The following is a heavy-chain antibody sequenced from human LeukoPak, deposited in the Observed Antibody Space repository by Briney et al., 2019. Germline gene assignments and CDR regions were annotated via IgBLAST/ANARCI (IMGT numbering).Heavy chain of an antibody. CDR2: IYYSGST. Sequence: SETLSLTCTVSGGSISSSSYYWGWIRQPPGKGLEWIGSIYYSGSTYYNPSLKSRVTISVDTSKNQFSLNLHSMTAADTAVYYCVKSGTLLREGFNYWGQGTLVTVSS. D-gene: IGHD1-1*01. V-gene: IGHV4-39*01. CDR1: GGSISSSSYY. J-gene: IGHJ4*02. CDR3: VKSGTLLREGFNY.